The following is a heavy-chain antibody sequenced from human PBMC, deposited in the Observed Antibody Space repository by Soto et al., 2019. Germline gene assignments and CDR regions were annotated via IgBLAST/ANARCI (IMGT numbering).Heavy chain of an antibody. D-gene: IGHD3-10*01. J-gene: IGHJ3*02. CDR3: TREGELLWFGEFEGAAAFDI. V-gene: IGHV3-49*03. CDR1: GFTFGDYA. Sequence: GGSLRLSCTASGFTFGDYAMSWFRQAPGKGLEWVGFIRSKAYGGTTEYAASVKGRFTISRDDSKSIAYLQMNSLKTEDTAVYYCTREGELLWFGEFEGAAAFDIWGQGTMVTVSS. CDR2: IRSKAYGGTT.